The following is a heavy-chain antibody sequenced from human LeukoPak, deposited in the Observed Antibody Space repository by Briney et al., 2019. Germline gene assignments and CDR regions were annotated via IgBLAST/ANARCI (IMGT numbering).Heavy chain of an antibody. J-gene: IGHJ4*02. Sequence: GGSLRLSCAASGFTFSSFSMDWVRQAPGKGLEWVAVISYDGSNKYYADSVKGRFTISRDNSKNTLYLQMNSLRAEDTAVYYCARDTTDTASEGILTGYYPDYWGQGTLVTVSS. CDR3: ARDTTDTASEGILTGYYPDY. V-gene: IGHV3-30*03. D-gene: IGHD3-9*01. CDR1: GFTFSSFS. CDR2: ISYDGSNK.